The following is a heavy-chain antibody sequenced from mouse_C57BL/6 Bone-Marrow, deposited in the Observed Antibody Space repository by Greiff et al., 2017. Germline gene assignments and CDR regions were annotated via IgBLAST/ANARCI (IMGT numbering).Heavy chain of an antibody. Sequence: EVMLVESGGDLVKPGGSLTLSCAASGFTFSSYGMSWVRQTPDKRLEWVATISSGGSYTYYPDSVKGRFTISRDNAKNTLYLQMSSLKSEDTAMYYCARPPYYYGRAWFACWGQGTLVTVSA. D-gene: IGHD1-1*01. CDR1: GFTFSSYG. CDR3: ARPPYYYGRAWFAC. J-gene: IGHJ3*01. CDR2: ISSGGSYT. V-gene: IGHV5-6*01.